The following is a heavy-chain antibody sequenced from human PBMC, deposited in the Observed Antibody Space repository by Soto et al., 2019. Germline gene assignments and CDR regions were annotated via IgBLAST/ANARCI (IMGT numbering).Heavy chain of an antibody. CDR2: INPNGGST. CDR3: ATVRIQLVSCAFDI. V-gene: IGHV1-46*01. D-gene: IGHD5-18*01. Sequence: QVQLVQSGAEAKKPGASVKVSCNASGYTFTSYYMHWVRQAPGQGLEGMGIINPNGGSTSYAQKCPGRVTMTRDTSTSTVYMELSSLRSEDTAVYYCATVRIQLVSCAFDIWGQGTMVTVSS. CDR1: GYTFTSYY. J-gene: IGHJ3*02.